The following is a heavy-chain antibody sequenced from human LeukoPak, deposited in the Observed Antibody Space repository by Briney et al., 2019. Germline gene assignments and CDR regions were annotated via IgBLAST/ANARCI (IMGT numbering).Heavy chain of an antibody. CDR3: ARHLTYGGWNS. CDR2: ISSSSSYT. CDR1: GLTFSDYY. Sequence: PGGSLRLSCAASGLTFSDYYMSWIRQAPGKGLEWVSYISSSSSYTNYADSVKGRFTISRDNAKNTLYLQMNSLRAEDTAVYFCARHLTYGGWNSWGQGTLVTVSA. V-gene: IGHV3-11*06. J-gene: IGHJ4*02. D-gene: IGHD4-23*01.